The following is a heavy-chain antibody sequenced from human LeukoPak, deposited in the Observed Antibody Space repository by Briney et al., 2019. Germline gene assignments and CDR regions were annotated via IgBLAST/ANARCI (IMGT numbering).Heavy chain of an antibody. CDR3: ARDGYSGSYYRLYYFFMDV. CDR2: ISGSGDNM. CDR1: KFTFNNYA. V-gene: IGHV3-23*01. J-gene: IGHJ6*03. Sequence: GGSLRLSCLASKFTFNNYAMTWVRQAPGKGLEWVSSISGSGDNMDYADSVKGRFTISRDNSENTLYLQMSSLRGEDTAVYYCARDGYSGSYYRLYYFFMDVWGKGTTVTISS. D-gene: IGHD1-26*01.